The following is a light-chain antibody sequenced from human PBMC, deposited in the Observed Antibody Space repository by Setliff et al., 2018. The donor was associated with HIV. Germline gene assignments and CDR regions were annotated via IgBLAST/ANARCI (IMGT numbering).Light chain of an antibody. J-gene: IGKJ5*01. CDR2: AAS. V-gene: IGKV1-NL1*01. Sequence: DIQMTQSPSSLSASVGDRVTITCRASQGISNSLAWYQQKPGKAPKLLLYAASRLESGVPSRFSGSGSGTDYTLTISSLQPEDFATYYCQQYYTTLGITFGQGTRLE. CDR3: QQYYTTLGIT. CDR1: QGISNS.